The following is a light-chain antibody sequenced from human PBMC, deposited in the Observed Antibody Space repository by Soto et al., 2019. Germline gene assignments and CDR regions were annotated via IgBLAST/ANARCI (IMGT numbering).Light chain of an antibody. J-gene: IGLJ1*01. CDR2: GNI. V-gene: IGLV1-40*01. Sequence: QTVVTQPPSVSGAPGQRVTISCTGSNSNIGTGYDVHWYQLLPGTAPKLLSYGNINRPSGVPDRFSGSKSGTSASLAITGLEAEDEADYYCQSYDSSLSGYVFVTGTKLTVL. CDR1: NSNIGTGYD. CDR3: QSYDSSLSGYV.